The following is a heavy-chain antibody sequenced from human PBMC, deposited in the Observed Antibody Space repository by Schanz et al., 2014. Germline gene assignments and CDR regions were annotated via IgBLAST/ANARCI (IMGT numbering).Heavy chain of an antibody. Sequence: QVQLVDSGGGLVKPGGSLRLSCTASGFPFSDYFMAWIRQPPGRGLEWVSYIGSSSSRIDHADSVKGRFTISRDNSKNTLYLQMNSLRAEDTAVYYCVRDSFFAFDYWGQGTLVTVSS. D-gene: IGHD3-3*01. CDR1: GFPFSDYF. CDR2: IGSSSSRI. J-gene: IGHJ4*02. V-gene: IGHV3-11*04. CDR3: VRDSFFAFDY.